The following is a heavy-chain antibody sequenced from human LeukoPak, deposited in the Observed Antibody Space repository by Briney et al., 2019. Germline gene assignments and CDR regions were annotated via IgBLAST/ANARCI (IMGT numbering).Heavy chain of an antibody. Sequence: PSETLSLTCTVSGGSISSGPYYLSWLRQPAGKGLEWIGLIYPNGGTNYNASLKSRLTIPVDASKNQFSLRLSSVTAEDTAVYYCAKGGAQDCTVGTCYALDSWGHGTLVTVSS. CDR2: IYPNGGT. V-gene: IGHV4-61*02. D-gene: IGHD2-15*01. CDR1: GGSISSGPYY. CDR3: AKGGAQDCTVGTCYALDS. J-gene: IGHJ5*01.